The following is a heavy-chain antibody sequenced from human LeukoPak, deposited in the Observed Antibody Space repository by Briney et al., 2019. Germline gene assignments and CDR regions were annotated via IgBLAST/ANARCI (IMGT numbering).Heavy chain of an antibody. CDR3: ARDFYSSGWYWFDP. Sequence: SQTLSLTCTVSGGSIRSGSYYWSWIRQPPGKGLEWIGYIYYSGSTNYNPSLKSRVTISVDTSKNQFSLKLSSVTAADTAVYYCARDFYSSGWYWFDPWGQGTLVTVSS. V-gene: IGHV4-61*01. D-gene: IGHD6-19*01. CDR1: GGSIRSGSYY. J-gene: IGHJ5*02. CDR2: IYYSGST.